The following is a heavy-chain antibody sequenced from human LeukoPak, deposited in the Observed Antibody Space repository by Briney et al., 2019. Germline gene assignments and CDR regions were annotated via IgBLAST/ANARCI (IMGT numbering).Heavy chain of an antibody. J-gene: IGHJ6*02. V-gene: IGHV1-3*01. CDR3: ATPVYYYDSSGGYYYYYYGMDV. Sequence: ASVKVSCKASGYTFTGYYMHWVRQAPGQGLEWMGWINAGNGNTKYSQKFQGRVTITRDTSASTAYMELSSLRSEDTAVYYCATPVYYYDSSGGYYYYYYGMDVWGQGTTVTVSS. CDR1: GYTFTGYY. D-gene: IGHD3-22*01. CDR2: INAGNGNT.